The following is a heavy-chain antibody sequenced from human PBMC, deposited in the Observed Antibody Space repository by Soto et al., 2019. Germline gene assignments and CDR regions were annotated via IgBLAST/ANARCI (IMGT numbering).Heavy chain of an antibody. CDR3: ARSTGRAITIFGVVPRASRAFDI. Sequence: QLQLQESGPGLVKPSETLSLTCTVSGGSISSSSYYWGWIRQPPGKGLEWIGSIYYSGSTYYNPSLKSRVTISVDTSKNQFSLKLSSVTAADTAVYYCARSTGRAITIFGVVPRASRAFDIWGQGTMVTVSS. CDR1: GGSISSSSYY. D-gene: IGHD3-3*01. V-gene: IGHV4-39*01. J-gene: IGHJ3*02. CDR2: IYYSGST.